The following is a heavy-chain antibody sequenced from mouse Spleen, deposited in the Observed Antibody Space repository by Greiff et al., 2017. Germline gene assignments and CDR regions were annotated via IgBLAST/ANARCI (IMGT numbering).Heavy chain of an antibody. V-gene: IGHV5-6-2*01. J-gene: IGHJ4*01. CDR3: ARQPIYYGDPYAMDY. Sequence: EVQVVESGGGLVKPGGSLKLSCAASGFTFSSYAMSWVRQTPEKRLEWVAAINSNGGSTYYPDTVKDRFTISRDNAKNTLYLQMSSLRSEDTALYYCARQPIYYGDPYAMDYWGQGTSVTVSS. D-gene: IGHD2-13*01. CDR2: INSNGGST. CDR1: GFTFSSYA.